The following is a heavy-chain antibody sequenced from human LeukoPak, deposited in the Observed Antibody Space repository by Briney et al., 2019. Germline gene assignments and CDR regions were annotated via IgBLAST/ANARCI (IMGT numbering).Heavy chain of an antibody. J-gene: IGHJ4*02. CDR3: ARGEPRYQLLYGGGTPFDY. V-gene: IGHV4-34*01. CDR1: GGSFSGYY. D-gene: IGHD2-2*02. CDR2: INHSGST. Sequence: PSETLSLTCAVYGGSFSGYYWSWIRQPPGKGLEWIGEINHSGSTNYNPSLKSRVTISVDTSKNQFSLKLSSVTAADTAVYYCARGEPRYQLLYGGGTPFDYWGQGTLVTVSS.